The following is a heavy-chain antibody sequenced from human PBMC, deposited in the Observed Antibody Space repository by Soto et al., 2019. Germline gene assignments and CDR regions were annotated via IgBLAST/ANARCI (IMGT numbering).Heavy chain of an antibody. CDR2: INPNSGGT. V-gene: IGHV1-2*02. Sequence: ASVKVSCKASGYTFTGYYMHWVRQAPGQGLEWMGWINPNSGGTNYAQKFQGRVTMTRDTPISTAYMELSRLRSDDTAVYYCARDQLELPSYYYYGMDVWGQGTTVTVPS. CDR1: GYTFTGYY. J-gene: IGHJ6*02. CDR3: ARDQLELPSYYYYGMDV. D-gene: IGHD1-7*01.